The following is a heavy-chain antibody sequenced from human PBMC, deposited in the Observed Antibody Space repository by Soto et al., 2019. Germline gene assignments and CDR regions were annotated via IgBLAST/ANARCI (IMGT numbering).Heavy chain of an antibody. Sequence: TGGSLRLSCAASGFTFSSYWMHWVRQAPGKGLVWVSRINSDGSSTSYADSVKGRFTISRDNAKNTLYLQMNSLRAEDTAVYYCARGRGYYGSGSYTADYWGQGTLVTVSS. CDR2: INSDGSST. V-gene: IGHV3-74*01. CDR3: ARGRGYYGSGSYTADY. D-gene: IGHD3-10*01. J-gene: IGHJ4*02. CDR1: GFTFSSYW.